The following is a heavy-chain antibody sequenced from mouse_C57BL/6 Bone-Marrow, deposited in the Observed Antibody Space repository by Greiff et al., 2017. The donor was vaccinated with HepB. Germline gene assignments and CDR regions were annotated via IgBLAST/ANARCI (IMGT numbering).Heavy chain of an antibody. J-gene: IGHJ2*01. Sequence: EVQLVESGGDLVKPGGSLKLSCAASGFTFSSYGMSWVRQTPDKRLEWVATISSGGSYTYYPDSVKGRFTISRDNAKNTLYLQMSSLKSEDTAMYYCARDSTLDYWGQGTTLTVSS. CDR3: ARDSTLDY. CDR2: ISSGGSYT. D-gene: IGHD2-5*01. V-gene: IGHV5-6*01. CDR1: GFTFSSYG.